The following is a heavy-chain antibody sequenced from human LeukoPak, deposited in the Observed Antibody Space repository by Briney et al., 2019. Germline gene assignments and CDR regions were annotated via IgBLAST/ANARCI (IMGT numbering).Heavy chain of an antibody. V-gene: IGHV3-21*01. CDR1: GFTFNTYT. D-gene: IGHD3-9*01. J-gene: IGHJ4*02. CDR2: ITASSTAI. CDR3: ARTYYDILTGYNPYFDY. Sequence: GGSLRLSCAASGFTFNTYTMNWVRQAPGKGLEWVSSITASSTAIYSADSVKGRFTISRDNAKNFLYLQMNGLRAEDTAVYYCARTYYDILTGYNPYFDYWGQGILVTVSS.